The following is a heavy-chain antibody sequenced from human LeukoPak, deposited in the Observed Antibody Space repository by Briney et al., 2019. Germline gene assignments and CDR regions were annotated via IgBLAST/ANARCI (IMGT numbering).Heavy chain of an antibody. V-gene: IGHV3-30*02. CDR1: GFTFSTYG. J-gene: IGHJ3*02. D-gene: IGHD3-3*01. CDR2: IRYDGSNK. Sequence: GGSLRLSCAASGFTFSTYGMYWVRQAPGKGLEWVAFIRYDGSNKYYADSVKGRFTISRDNSENTLYLRMNNLRAEDTAVVYCARTYYDYWSGPYTFDIWGQGTMVTVSS. CDR3: ARTYYDYWSGPYTFDI.